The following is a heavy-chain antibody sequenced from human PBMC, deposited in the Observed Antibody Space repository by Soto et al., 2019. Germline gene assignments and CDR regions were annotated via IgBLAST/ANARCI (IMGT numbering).Heavy chain of an antibody. J-gene: IGHJ5*02. V-gene: IGHV4-34*01. Sequence: PSETLSLTCAVYGRSFSGYYWSWIRQPPGKGLEWIGEINHSGSTNYNPSLKSRVTISVDTSKNQFSLKLSSVTAADTAVYYCAREEGWFDPWGQGTLVTVSS. CDR2: INHSGST. CDR1: GRSFSGYY. CDR3: AREEGWFDP.